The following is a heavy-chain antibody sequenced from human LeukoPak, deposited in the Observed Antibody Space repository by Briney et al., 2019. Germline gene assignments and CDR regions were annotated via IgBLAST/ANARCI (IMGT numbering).Heavy chain of an antibody. V-gene: IGHV3-48*01. D-gene: IGHD5-18*01. Sequence: PGGSLRLSCAASGFTFSSYSMNWVRQAPGKGLEWVSYISSSSSTIYYADSVKGRFTISRDNSKNTLYLQMNSLRAEDTAVYYCASGYSYGYYYYYYMDVWGKGTTVTVSS. CDR1: GFTFSSYS. J-gene: IGHJ6*03. CDR2: ISSSSSTI. CDR3: ASGYSYGYYYYYYMDV.